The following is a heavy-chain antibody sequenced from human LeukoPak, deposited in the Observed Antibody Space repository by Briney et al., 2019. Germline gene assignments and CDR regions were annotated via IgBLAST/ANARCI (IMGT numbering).Heavy chain of an antibody. CDR1: GFTFSSYG. CDR2: ISGSGGST. J-gene: IGHJ5*02. V-gene: IGHV3-23*01. D-gene: IGHD4-17*01. CDR3: ARDRRLYGDYNWFDP. Sequence: GGSLRLSCAASGFTFSSYGMSWVRQAPGKGLEWVSAISGSGGSTYYADSVKGRFTISRDNAKNSLYLQMNSLRAEDTAVYYCARDRRLYGDYNWFDPWGQGTLVTVSS.